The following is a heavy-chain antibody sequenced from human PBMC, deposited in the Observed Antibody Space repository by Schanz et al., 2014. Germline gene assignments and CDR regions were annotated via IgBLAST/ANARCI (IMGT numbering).Heavy chain of an antibody. D-gene: IGHD3-16*01. J-gene: IGHJ5*02. Sequence: EVQLVESGGGLVQPGRSLRLSCAASGFSFSNYWMHWVRQGPGSGLVWVSHINNAGSDTTYADSVKGRFTISRDNTRNTLYLQMNSLSAEDTAVYYCARGAGGLDTWGQGTPVTVSS. CDR2: INNAGSDT. CDR1: GFSFSNYW. V-gene: IGHV3-74*02. CDR3: ARGAGGLDT.